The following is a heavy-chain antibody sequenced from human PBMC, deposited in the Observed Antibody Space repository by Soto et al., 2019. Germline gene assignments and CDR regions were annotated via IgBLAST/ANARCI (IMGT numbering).Heavy chain of an antibody. CDR3: VRDLDGSGAYYTDF. CDR2: ISAYKTNI. J-gene: IGHJ4*02. Sequence: QVQLVQYGAAVKRPGASVKVSCKASGYTFPNYGITSVRQAPGQGLEWMGWISAYKTNIKYAQKFQGRVTLTTDTSTSTAYMELRSLRSDDTAIYYCVRDLDGSGAYYTDFWGQGTLVTVSS. D-gene: IGHD3-10*01. CDR1: GYTFPNYG. V-gene: IGHV1-18*01.